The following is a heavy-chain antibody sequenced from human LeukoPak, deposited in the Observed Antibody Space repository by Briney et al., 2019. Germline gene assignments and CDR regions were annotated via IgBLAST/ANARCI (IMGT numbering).Heavy chain of an antibody. D-gene: IGHD5-18*01. Sequence: GSLRLSCAASGFTFSNSAMNWVRQAPGKGLEWVSVISGSGGNTYYADSVKGRFTISRDNSKNTLYLQMNSLRAEDTAVYYCARGRGYSYGPPDYWGQGTLVTVSS. CDR3: ARGRGYSYGPPDY. CDR1: GFTFSNSA. V-gene: IGHV3-23*01. J-gene: IGHJ4*02. CDR2: ISGSGGNT.